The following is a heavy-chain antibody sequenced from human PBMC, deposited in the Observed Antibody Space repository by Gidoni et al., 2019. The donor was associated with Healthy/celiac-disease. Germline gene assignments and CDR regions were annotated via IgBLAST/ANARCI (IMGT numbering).Heavy chain of an antibody. CDR3: ARQGGRYYYDSSGYYHA. D-gene: IGHD3-22*01. J-gene: IGHJ5*02. CDR2: IYYSGST. V-gene: IGHV4-59*08. CDR1: GGSISSYY. Sequence: QVQLQESGPGLVKPSETLSLTFTVSGGSISSYYWSWIRQPPGKGLEWIGYIYYSGSTNYNPSLKSRVTISVDTSKNQFSLKLSSVTAADTAVYYCARQGGRYYYDSSGYYHAWGQGTLVTVSS.